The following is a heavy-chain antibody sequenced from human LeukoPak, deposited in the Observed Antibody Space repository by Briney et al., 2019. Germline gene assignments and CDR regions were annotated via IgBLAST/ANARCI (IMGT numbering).Heavy chain of an antibody. V-gene: IGHV1-2*02. CDR2: INPNNGGT. CDR1: VYTFTGYY. J-gene: IGHJ6*03. CDR3: ARGSIVRYSHYYYYMDV. Sequence: ASVKVSFKASVYTFTGYYMHWVRQAPGQGVEGMGWINPNNGGTNYAQKFQDRVIMTRDTSISTAYMELSRLRSDDTAVYYCARGSIVRYSHYYYYMDVWGKGTTVTISS. D-gene: IGHD3-9*01.